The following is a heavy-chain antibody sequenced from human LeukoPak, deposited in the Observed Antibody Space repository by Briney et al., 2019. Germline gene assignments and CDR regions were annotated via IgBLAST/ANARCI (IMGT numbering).Heavy chain of an antibody. J-gene: IGHJ3*02. CDR1: GHSIINSYY. D-gene: IGHD3-16*01. CDR2: VYHSGRT. V-gene: IGHV4-38-2*02. CDR3: AREDDGGAFDI. Sequence: SETLSLTCTVSGHSIINSYYWGWIRQPPGKGLERIGSVGHVYHSGRTYYNPSLKSRVTISVDTSKNQFSLELSSVTAADTAVYFCAREDDGGAFDIWGQGTMVTVSA.